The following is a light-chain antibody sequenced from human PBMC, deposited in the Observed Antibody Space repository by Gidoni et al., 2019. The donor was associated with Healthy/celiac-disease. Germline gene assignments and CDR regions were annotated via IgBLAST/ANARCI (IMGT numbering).Light chain of an antibody. CDR2: DAS. CDR3: QQRSNWPRTYT. CDR1: QSVSSY. V-gene: IGKV3-11*01. Sequence: EIVLTQSPATLSLSPGERATLSCRASQSVSSYLAWYQQKPGKAPRLLIYDASIGSGTDFTLTIRSLEPEDFAVYSGQQRSNWPRTYTFGQGTKLEIK. J-gene: IGKJ2*01.